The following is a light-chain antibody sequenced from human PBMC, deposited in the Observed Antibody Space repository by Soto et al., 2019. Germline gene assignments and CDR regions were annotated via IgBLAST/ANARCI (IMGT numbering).Light chain of an antibody. Sequence: EIVLTQSPATLSLSPGERATLSCRASQSVSSYLAWYQQKPGQAPRLLIYDASNRATGIPARFSGSGSGTDFTLTISSLEPEDFAVYYWQPSSNQEVFGPGTKVDIK. J-gene: IGKJ3*01. CDR2: DAS. V-gene: IGKV3-11*01. CDR3: QPSSNQEV. CDR1: QSVSSY.